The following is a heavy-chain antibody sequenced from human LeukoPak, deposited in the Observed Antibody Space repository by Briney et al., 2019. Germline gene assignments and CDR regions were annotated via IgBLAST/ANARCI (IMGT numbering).Heavy chain of an antibody. D-gene: IGHD2-2*01. CDR1: GGSISSGGYY. CDR2: IYHSGST. V-gene: IGHV4-30-2*01. J-gene: IGHJ4*02. CDR3: ARLVPAAYKTGSDY. Sequence: SETLSLTCTVSGGSISSGGYYWSWIRQPPGKGLEWIGYIYHSGSTYYNPSLKSRVTISVDRSKNQFSLKLSSVTAADTAVYYCARLVPAAYKTGSDYWGQGTLVTVSS.